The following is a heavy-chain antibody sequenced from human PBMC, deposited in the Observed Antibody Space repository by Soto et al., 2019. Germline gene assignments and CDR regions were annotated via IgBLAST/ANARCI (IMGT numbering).Heavy chain of an antibody. Sequence: PSETLSLTCGVSGDSITTYKCWSVFRQAPGKGLEWIGEIYDSGNTRYNPSLKSRVTISKDTSKNELSLKLNSVTVADTAVYYCATCQLGEYYYAMDIWGQGTTVTVSS. CDR3: ATCQLGEYYYAMDI. J-gene: IGHJ6*02. D-gene: IGHD7-27*01. V-gene: IGHV4-4*02. CDR2: IYDSGNT. CDR1: GDSITTYKC.